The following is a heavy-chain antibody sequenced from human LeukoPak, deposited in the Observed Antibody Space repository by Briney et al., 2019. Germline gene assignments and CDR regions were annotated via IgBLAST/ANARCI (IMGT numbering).Heavy chain of an antibody. V-gene: IGHV4-39*01. Sequence: SETLSLTCTVSGGSISSSSYYWGWIRQPPGKGLEWIGSIYYSGSTHCNPSLKSRVTISVDTSKNQFSLKLSSVTAADTAVYYCARGSSGWFLYWGQGTLVTVSS. J-gene: IGHJ4*02. CDR1: GGSISSSSYY. D-gene: IGHD6-19*01. CDR2: IYYSGST. CDR3: ARGSSGWFLY.